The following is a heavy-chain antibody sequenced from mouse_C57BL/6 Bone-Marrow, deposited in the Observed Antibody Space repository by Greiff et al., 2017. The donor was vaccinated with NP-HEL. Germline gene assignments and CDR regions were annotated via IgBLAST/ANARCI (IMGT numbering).Heavy chain of an antibody. D-gene: IGHD1-1*01. Sequence: DVKLVESGGDLVKPGGSLKLSCAASGFTFSSYGMSWVRQTPDKRLEWVATISSGGSYTYYPDSVKGRFTISRDNAKNTLYLQMSSLKSEDTAMYYCASCYYYGSSYWYFDVWGTGTTVTVSS. CDR1: GFTFSSYG. CDR3: ASCYYYGSSYWYFDV. V-gene: IGHV5-6*02. J-gene: IGHJ1*03. CDR2: ISSGGSYT.